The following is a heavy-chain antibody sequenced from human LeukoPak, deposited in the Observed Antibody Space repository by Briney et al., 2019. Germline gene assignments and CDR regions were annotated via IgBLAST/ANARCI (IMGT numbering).Heavy chain of an antibody. V-gene: IGHV3-66*01. CDR1: GFTVSSNY. CDR3: ASDSGYDILTGHSDAFDI. CDR2: IYSGGST. D-gene: IGHD3-9*01. Sequence: PGGSLRLSCAASGFTVSSNYMSWVRQAPGKGLEWVSVIYSGGSTYYADSVKGRFTISRDNSKNTLYLQMNSLRAEDTAVYYCASDSGYDILTGHSDAFDIWGQGTMVTVSS. J-gene: IGHJ3*02.